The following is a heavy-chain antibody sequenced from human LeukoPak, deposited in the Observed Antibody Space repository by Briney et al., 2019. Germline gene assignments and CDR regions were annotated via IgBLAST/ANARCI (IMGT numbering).Heavy chain of an antibody. Sequence: PGGSLRLSCAASALTVSNNYMSWVRRAAGEGLEWVALIYSSGGTYYADSVKGLFTISRDNSKNTLHLQMNTLSAEDRAVYYCVRNSGDLGAWGQGTLVTVSS. CDR3: VRNSGDLGA. V-gene: IGHV3-53*01. CDR2: IYSSGGT. J-gene: IGHJ5*02. D-gene: IGHD2-21*01. CDR1: ALTVSNNY.